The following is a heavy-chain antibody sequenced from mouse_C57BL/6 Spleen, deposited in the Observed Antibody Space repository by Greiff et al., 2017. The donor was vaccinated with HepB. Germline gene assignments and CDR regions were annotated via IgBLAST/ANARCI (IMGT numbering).Heavy chain of an antibody. Sequence: VQLQESGAELARPGASVKLSCKASGYTFTSYGISWVKQRTGQGLEWIGEIYPRSGNTYYNEKFKGKATLTADKSSSTAYMELRSLTSEDSAVYFCAIPHYYGNYYAMDYWGQGTSVTVSS. CDR2: IYPRSGNT. V-gene: IGHV1-81*01. CDR1: GYTFTSYG. D-gene: IGHD1-1*01. J-gene: IGHJ4*01. CDR3: AIPHYYGNYYAMDY.